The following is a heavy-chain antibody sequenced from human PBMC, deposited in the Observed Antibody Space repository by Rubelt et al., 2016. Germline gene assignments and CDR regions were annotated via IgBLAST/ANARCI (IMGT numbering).Heavy chain of an antibody. D-gene: IGHD3-22*01. CDR2: INPNSGGT. V-gene: IGHV1-2*02. J-gene: IGHJ4*02. CDR1: GYTFTGYY. CDR3: ARFAIGGHSSGYLFDY. Sequence: QVQLVQSGAEAKKPGASVKVSCKASGYTFTGYYMHWVRQAPGQGLEWMGWINPNSGGTNYAQKLQGRVTMTRYTSISTAYMELSRLRADDTAVYYCARFAIGGHSSGYLFDYWGQGTLVTVSS.